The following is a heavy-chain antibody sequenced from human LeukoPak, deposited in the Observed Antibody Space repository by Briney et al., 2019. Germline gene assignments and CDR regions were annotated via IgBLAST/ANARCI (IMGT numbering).Heavy chain of an antibody. Sequence: GGSLRLSCAASGFTFTTHWMNWVRQAPGGGLEWLANIKPDGSDKYYVDSVMGRFTISRDNAKNLVYLQMNSLRTEDTAVYYCSGRSGFSSIYWGQGTLVTVSS. CDR2: IKPDGSDK. D-gene: IGHD6-19*01. J-gene: IGHJ4*02. CDR1: GFTFTTHW. V-gene: IGHV3-7*01. CDR3: SGRSGFSSIY.